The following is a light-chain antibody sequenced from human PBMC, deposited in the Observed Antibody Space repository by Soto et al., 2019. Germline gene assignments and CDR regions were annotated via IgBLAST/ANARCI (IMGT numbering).Light chain of an antibody. CDR2: AVT. Sequence: QSVLAQPASVSGSPGQSITISCTGTSSDVGGYNYVSWYQQHPGKAPKLMIYAVTDRLSGVSSRFSGSKSGNTASLTISGLQAEDEADYYCSSYTTSSTRVFGTGTKVTVL. J-gene: IGLJ1*01. CDR3: SSYTTSSTRV. CDR1: SSDVGGYNY. V-gene: IGLV2-14*01.